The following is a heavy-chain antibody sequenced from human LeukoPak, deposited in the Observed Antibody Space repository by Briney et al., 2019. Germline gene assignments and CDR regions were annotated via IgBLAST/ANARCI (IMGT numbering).Heavy chain of an antibody. CDR2: IKQDGSEK. J-gene: IGHJ5*02. V-gene: IGHV3-7*01. CDR3: ARLAAAGLFDP. D-gene: IGHD6-13*01. CDR1: RFTFSSYW. Sequence: PGGSLRLSCAASRFTFSSYWMSWVRQAPGKGLEWVANIKQDGSEKYYVDSVKGRFTISRDNAKNSLYLQMNSLRAEDTAVYYCARLAAAGLFDPWGQGTLVTVSS.